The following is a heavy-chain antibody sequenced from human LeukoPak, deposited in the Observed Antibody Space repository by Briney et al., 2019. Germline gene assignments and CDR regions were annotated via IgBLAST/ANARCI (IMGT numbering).Heavy chain of an antibody. J-gene: IGHJ4*02. Sequence: GGSLRLSCAASGFTFSSYGMHWVRQAPGKGLEWVAVISYDGSNKYYADSVKGRFTISRGNSKNTLYLQMNSLRAEDTAVYYCAKGSPVSYSGSYLAYWGQGTLVTVSS. CDR3: AKGSPVSYSGSYLAY. V-gene: IGHV3-30*18. CDR2: ISYDGSNK. D-gene: IGHD1-26*01. CDR1: GFTFSSYG.